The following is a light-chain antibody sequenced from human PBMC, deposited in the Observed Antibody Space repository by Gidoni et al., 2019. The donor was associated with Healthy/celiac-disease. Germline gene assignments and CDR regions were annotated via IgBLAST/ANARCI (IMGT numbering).Light chain of an antibody. J-gene: IGLJ1*01. CDR2: DVS. CDR1: SSDVGGYNY. Sequence: LTQPASVPGSPGQSITTSCTGTSSDVGGYNYVSWYQQHPGKAPKLMIYDVSNRPSGVSNRFSGSKSGNTASLTISGLQAEDEADYYCSSYTSSSLYVFGTGTKVTVL. CDR3: SSYTSSSLYV. V-gene: IGLV2-14*03.